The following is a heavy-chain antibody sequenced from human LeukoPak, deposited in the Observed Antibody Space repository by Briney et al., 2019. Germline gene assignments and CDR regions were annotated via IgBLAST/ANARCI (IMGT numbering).Heavy chain of an antibody. J-gene: IGHJ4*02. CDR2: ISPYNGNT. CDR1: GYNFIIYS. D-gene: IGHD3-3*01. CDR3: VRRFGYYFWSCHPMGDY. V-gene: IGHV1-18*01. Sequence: ASVKVSCKASGYNFIIYSINWVRQAPGQGLEWMGWISPYNGNTIYSQKLQGRVTMTTDTSTSTAYMELRRMRSDDTAVYYCVRRFGYYFWSCHPMGDYCGQGTLVTVSS.